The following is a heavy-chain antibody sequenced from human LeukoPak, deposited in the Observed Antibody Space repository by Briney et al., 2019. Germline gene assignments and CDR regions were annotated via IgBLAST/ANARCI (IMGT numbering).Heavy chain of an antibody. CDR1: GRSISSYY. J-gene: IGHJ4*02. CDR2: IYYSGST. CDR3: ARGDNYDSSGYWLFDY. D-gene: IGHD3-22*01. V-gene: IGHV4-59*01. Sequence: SETLSLTCTVSGRSISSYYWSWIRQPPGKGLEWIGYIYYSGSTNYNPSLKSRVTISVDTSKNQFSLKLSSVTAADTAVDYCARGDNYDSSGYWLFDYWGQGTLVTVSS.